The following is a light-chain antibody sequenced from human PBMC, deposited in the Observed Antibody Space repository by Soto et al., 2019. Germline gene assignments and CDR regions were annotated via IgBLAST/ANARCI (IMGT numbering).Light chain of an antibody. CDR3: ATWDSSLSAGL. V-gene: IGLV1-51*01. Sequence: QSVLTQPPSVSAAPGQKVTISCSGSSSNIGNNYVSWYQQLPGTAPKLLIYDNDKRPSGVPDRFSGSKSGTSATLGITGLQTGDGADYYCATWDSSLSAGLFGGGTKLTVL. J-gene: IGLJ2*01. CDR2: DND. CDR1: SSNIGNNY.